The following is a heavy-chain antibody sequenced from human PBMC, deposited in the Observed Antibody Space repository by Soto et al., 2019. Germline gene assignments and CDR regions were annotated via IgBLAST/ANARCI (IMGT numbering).Heavy chain of an antibody. Sequence: QVQLVQSGAEVKKPGSSVKVSCKASGGTFSSYTISSVRQAPGQGLEWMGRIIPILGIANYAQKSRASVTITADKPTSKAYMELSSLRSKDTAVYYCAQVSPVRFDYWGQGTLVTVSS. CDR1: GGTFSSYT. CDR2: IIPILGIA. J-gene: IGHJ4*02. CDR3: AQVSPVRFDY. D-gene: IGHD3-10*01. V-gene: IGHV1-69*02.